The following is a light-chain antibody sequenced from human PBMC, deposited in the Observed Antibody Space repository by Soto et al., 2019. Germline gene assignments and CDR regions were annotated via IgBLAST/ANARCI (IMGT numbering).Light chain of an antibody. CDR3: QQYNNWPPGT. Sequence: EIVMTQSPSTLSVSPGERATLSCRASQSVSSNLAWYQQKPGQAPRLLIYRASTRATGIPARFSGSGSGTEFTLTISSLQSEDFAVYYGQQYNNWPPGTFGQGTKVEIK. CDR2: RAS. CDR1: QSVSSN. J-gene: IGKJ1*01. V-gene: IGKV3-15*01.